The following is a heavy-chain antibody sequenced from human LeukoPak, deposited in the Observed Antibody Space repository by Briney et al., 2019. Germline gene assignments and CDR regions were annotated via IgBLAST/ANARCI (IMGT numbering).Heavy chain of an antibody. J-gene: IGHJ4*02. CDR2: IYYSGST. CDR3: VRDSSGYYPIFDY. D-gene: IGHD3-22*01. V-gene: IGHV4-59*01. CDR1: GGSISGSY. Sequence: SETLSLTCTVSGGSISGSYWNWIRQPPGKGLEWIGYIYYSGSTNYNPSLKSRVTISVDTSKKEFSLKLSSVTAADTAVYYCVRDSSGYYPIFDYWGQGTLVTVSS.